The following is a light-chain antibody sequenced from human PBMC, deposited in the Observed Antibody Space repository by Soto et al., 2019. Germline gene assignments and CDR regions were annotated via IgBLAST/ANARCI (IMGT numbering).Light chain of an antibody. CDR3: HHHGTSPLT. J-gene: IGKJ1*01. Sequence: EIVLTQSPGTLSLSPGQRATLSCRASQSVSSSYLAWYQQKPGQAPRLLIYGASSRATGIPDRFSGSGSGTDFTITISRLETEDFAVYYCHHHGTSPLTFGQGTKVEIK. CDR1: QSVSSSY. V-gene: IGKV3-20*01. CDR2: GAS.